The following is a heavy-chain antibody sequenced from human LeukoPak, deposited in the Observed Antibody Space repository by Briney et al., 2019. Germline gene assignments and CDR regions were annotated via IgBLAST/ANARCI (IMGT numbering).Heavy chain of an antibody. J-gene: IGHJ4*02. D-gene: IGHD3-22*01. Sequence: GGSLRLSCAASGFTFSDYYMSWIRQAPGKGLEWVSYISSSGSTIYYADSVKGRFTISRDNAKNSLYLQMNSLRAEDTAVYYCATDQTTYYYDSSGYYSDYWGQGTLVTVSS. CDR3: ATDQTTYYYDSSGYYSDY. CDR2: ISSSGSTI. CDR1: GFTFSDYY. V-gene: IGHV3-11*01.